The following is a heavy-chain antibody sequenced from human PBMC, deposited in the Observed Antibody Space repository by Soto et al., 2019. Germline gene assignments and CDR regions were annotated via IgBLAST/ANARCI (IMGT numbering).Heavy chain of an antibody. Sequence: ASVKVSCKASGYTFTSYGISWVRQAPGQGLEWMGWISAYNGNTNYAQKLQGRVTMTTDTSTSTAYMELRSQRSDDTAVYYCASGQWELLHYYYGMDVWGQGTTVTVSS. J-gene: IGHJ6*02. V-gene: IGHV1-18*01. CDR1: GYTFTSYG. CDR3: ASGQWELLHYYYGMDV. CDR2: ISAYNGNT. D-gene: IGHD1-26*01.